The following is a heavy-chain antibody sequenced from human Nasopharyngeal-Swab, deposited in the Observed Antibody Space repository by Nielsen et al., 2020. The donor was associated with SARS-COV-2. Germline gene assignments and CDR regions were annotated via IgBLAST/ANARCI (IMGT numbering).Heavy chain of an antibody. Sequence: ASVKVSCKASGYTFTSYDINWVRQATGQGLEWIVWMNPNSGNTGYAQKFQGRVTMTRNTSISTAYMELSSLRSEDTAVYYCARALTRSITIFGVVIPNWFDPWGQGTLVTVSP. J-gene: IGHJ5*02. CDR3: ARALTRSITIFGVVIPNWFDP. D-gene: IGHD3-3*01. CDR1: GYTFTSYD. CDR2: MNPNSGNT. V-gene: IGHV1-8*01.